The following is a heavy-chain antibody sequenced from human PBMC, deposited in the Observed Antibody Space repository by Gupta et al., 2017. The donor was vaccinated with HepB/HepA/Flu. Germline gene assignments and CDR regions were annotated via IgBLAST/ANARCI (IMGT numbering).Heavy chain of an antibody. CDR3: ARLRSPLLHYYDSSGYFDY. V-gene: IGHV4-39*01. CDR1: GGSISSSSYY. D-gene: IGHD3-22*01. J-gene: IGHJ4*02. CDR2: IYYSGST. Sequence: QLQLQESGPGLVKPSETLSLTCTVSGGSISSSSYYWGWIRQPPGKGLEWIGSIYYSGSTYYNPSLKSRVTISVDTSKNQFSLKLSSVTAADTAVYYCARLRSPLLHYYDSSGYFDYWGQGTLVTVSS.